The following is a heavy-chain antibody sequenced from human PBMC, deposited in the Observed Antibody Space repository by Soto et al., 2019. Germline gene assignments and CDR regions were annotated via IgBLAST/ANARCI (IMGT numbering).Heavy chain of an antibody. Sequence: PSQTLSLTCAISGDSVSSNSAAWNWIRQSPSRGLEWLGRTYYRSKWYNAYAVSVKSRITNNPDTSKNQFSLQLNSVTPEDTAVYYCARDSGSYFLGAFDIWGQGTMVTVSS. D-gene: IGHD1-26*01. V-gene: IGHV6-1*01. J-gene: IGHJ3*02. CDR1: GDSVSSNSAA. CDR3: ARDSGSYFLGAFDI. CDR2: TYYRSKWYN.